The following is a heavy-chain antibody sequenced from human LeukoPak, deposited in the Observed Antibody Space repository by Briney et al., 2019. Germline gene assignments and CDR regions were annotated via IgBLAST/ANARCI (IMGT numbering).Heavy chain of an antibody. CDR1: GFTVSSNY. D-gene: IGHD3-10*01. CDR2: IYSGGNT. Sequence: GGSLRLSCAASGFTVSSNYMSWVRQAPGKGLEWVSVIYSGGNTYSADSVKGRFTISRDNSKNTLYLQMNSLRAEDTAVYYCARDMRGYGSGSYYNGPTFDYWGQGTLVTVSS. CDR3: ARDMRGYGSGSYYNGPTFDY. V-gene: IGHV3-66*01. J-gene: IGHJ4*02.